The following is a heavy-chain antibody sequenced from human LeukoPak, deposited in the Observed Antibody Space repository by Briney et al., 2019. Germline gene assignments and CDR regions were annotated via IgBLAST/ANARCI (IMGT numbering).Heavy chain of an antibody. V-gene: IGHV3-21*01. CDR3: ARVRDSYGDAFDI. CDR2: ISSSSSYI. D-gene: IGHD5-18*01. J-gene: IGHJ3*02. CDR1: GFTFSSYS. Sequence: GGSLRLSCAASGFTFSSYSMNWVRQAPGKGLEWVSSISSSSSYIYYADSVKGRFTISRDNAKNSLYLQMNSLRAEDTAVYYCARVRDSYGDAFDIWGQGTMVTVSS.